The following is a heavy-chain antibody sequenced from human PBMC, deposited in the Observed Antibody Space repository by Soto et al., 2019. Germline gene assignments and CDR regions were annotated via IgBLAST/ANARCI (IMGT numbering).Heavy chain of an antibody. Sequence: AASVKVSCKASGCAFSSYAISWVRQAPGQGLEWMGGIIPIFGTANYAQKFQGRVTITADKSTSTAYMELSSLRSEDTAVYYCARDGRSITIFGVAQRFDYWGQGTLVTVSS. CDR3: ARDGRSITIFGVAQRFDY. CDR2: IIPIFGTA. J-gene: IGHJ4*02. D-gene: IGHD3-3*01. CDR1: GCAFSSYA. V-gene: IGHV1-69*06.